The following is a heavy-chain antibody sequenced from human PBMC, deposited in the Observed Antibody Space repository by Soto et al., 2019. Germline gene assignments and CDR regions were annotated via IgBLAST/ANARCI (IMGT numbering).Heavy chain of an antibody. CDR2: IIPIFGTP. D-gene: IGHD2-15*01. J-gene: IGHJ5*02. Sequence: QAPGQGLEWMGRIIPIFGTPYYAQKFQGRVTITADKSTSTVYMELSSLRSDDTAVYFCARGLECRGYCLDKPTWFAPWGQGTLVTVSS. CDR3: ARGLECRGYCLDKPTWFAP. V-gene: IGHV1-69*06.